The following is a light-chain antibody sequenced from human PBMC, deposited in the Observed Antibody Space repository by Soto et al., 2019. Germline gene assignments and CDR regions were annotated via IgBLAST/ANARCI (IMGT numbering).Light chain of an antibody. CDR1: QSVGST. J-gene: IGKJ5*01. Sequence: EIVLTQSPAALSVSPGERVTLSCWASQSVGSTLNWYQQRPGQAPRLLIYDTSIRATGIPARFSGSGSGTEFTLTIASLQSEDFGVYYCQQSFSFPPTFGQGTRLEI. CDR3: QQSFSFPPT. CDR2: DTS. V-gene: IGKV3-15*01.